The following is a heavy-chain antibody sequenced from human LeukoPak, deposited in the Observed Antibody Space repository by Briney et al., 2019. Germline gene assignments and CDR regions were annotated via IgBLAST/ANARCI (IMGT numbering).Heavy chain of an antibody. CDR3: ARPRLQYSSSWGAPPEYYFDY. D-gene: IGHD6-13*01. J-gene: IGHJ4*02. CDR2: ISSSSSTI. Sequence: PGGSLRLSCAASGFTFSSYTMNWVRQAPGKGLEWVSYISSSSSTIYYADSVKGRFTISRDNAKNSLYLQMNSLRAEDTAVYYCARPRLQYSSSWGAPPEYYFDYWGQGTLVTVSS. CDR1: GFTFSSYT. V-gene: IGHV3-48*01.